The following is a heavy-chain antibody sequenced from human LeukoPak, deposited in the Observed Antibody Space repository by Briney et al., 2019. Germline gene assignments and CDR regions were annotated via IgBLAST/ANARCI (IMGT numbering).Heavy chain of an antibody. Sequence: GGSLRLSSSACGFTLSYNAMHCLRPGPGKGLEGGAVPLYDGNKKYYADSVKGRFNVSRDSSKNTLYLQMSSQRAEDTAVYYCARPSYDYGGIEGPFDYWGQGTLVTVSS. CDR2: PLYDGNKK. CDR1: GFTLSYNA. V-gene: IGHV3-30*15. CDR3: ARPSYDYGGIEGPFDY. J-gene: IGHJ4*02. D-gene: IGHD4-23*01.